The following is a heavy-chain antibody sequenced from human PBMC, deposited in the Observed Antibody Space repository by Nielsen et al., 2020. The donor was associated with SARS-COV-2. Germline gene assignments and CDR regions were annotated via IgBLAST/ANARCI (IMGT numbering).Heavy chain of an antibody. CDR2: INHSGST. V-gene: IGHV4-34*01. CDR3: ARQWQQLVKRGKGVFDY. CDR1: GGSFSGYY. Sequence: SETLSLTCAVYGGSFSGYYWSWIRQPPGKGLEWIGEINHSGSTNYNPSLKSRVTISVDTSKNQFSLKLSSVTAADTAVYYCARQWQQLVKRGKGVFDYWGQGTLVTVSS. J-gene: IGHJ4*02. D-gene: IGHD6-13*01.